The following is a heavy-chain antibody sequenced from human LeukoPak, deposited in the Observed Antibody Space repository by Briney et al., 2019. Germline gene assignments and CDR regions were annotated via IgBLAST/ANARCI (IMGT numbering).Heavy chain of an antibody. CDR2: IIPIFGTA. CDR1: GGTFSSYA. CDR3: VVKDSSGWYGGYFDY. V-gene: IGHV1-69*13. Sequence: SVKVSCKASGGTFSSYAISWVRQAPGQGLEWMGGIIPIFGTANYAQKFQGRVTITADESTSTAYMELSSLRSEDTAVYYCVVKDSSGWYGGYFDYWGQGTLVTVTS. J-gene: IGHJ4*02. D-gene: IGHD6-19*01.